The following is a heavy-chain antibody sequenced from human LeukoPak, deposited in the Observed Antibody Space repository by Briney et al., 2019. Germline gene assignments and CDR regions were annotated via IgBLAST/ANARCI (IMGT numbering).Heavy chain of an antibody. CDR1: GGSFSGYY. J-gene: IGHJ5*02. V-gene: IGHV4-34*01. CDR2: INHSGST. CDR3: TITIGQNWFDP. Sequence: SETLSLTCAVYGGSFSGYYWSWIRQPPGKGLEWIGEINHSGSTNYNPSLKSRVTISVDTSKNQFSLKLSSVTAADTAVCYCTITIGQNWFDPWGQGTLVTVSS. D-gene: IGHD3-10*01.